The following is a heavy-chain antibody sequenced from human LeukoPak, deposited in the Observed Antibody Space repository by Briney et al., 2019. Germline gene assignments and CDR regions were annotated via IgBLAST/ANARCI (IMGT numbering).Heavy chain of an antibody. CDR3: ARDLYDYGSY. CDR2: IYSGGST. D-gene: IGHD4/OR15-4a*01. CDR1: GFTVSSNY. Sequence: GGSLRLSCAASGFTVSSNYMSWVRQAPGKGLQWVSVIYSGGSTYYADSVKGRFTISRDNSKNTLYLQMNSLRTEDTAVYYCARDLYDYGSYWGQGTLVTVSS. V-gene: IGHV3-53*01. J-gene: IGHJ4*02.